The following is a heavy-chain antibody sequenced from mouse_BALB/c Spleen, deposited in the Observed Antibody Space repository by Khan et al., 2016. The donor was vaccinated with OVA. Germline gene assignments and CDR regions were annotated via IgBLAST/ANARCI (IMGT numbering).Heavy chain of an antibody. CDR3: AQTARATFAF. J-gene: IGHJ3*01. CDR2: ITTYNDGT. CDR1: GYTFTSYV. Sequence: VQLQQSGPELVKPGASVKMSCKASGYTFTSYVMQWVKQKPGQGLEWIGYITTYNDGTKYNEKFKGKATLTSDISSSTAYMELSSLTSEDSAVYYCAQTARATFAFWGQGTLVTVSA. D-gene: IGHD3-2*01. V-gene: IGHV1S136*01.